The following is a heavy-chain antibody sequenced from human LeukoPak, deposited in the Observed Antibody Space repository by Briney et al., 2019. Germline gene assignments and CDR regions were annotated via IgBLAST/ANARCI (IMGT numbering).Heavy chain of an antibody. V-gene: IGHV3-30*04. CDR2: ISYDGTKR. D-gene: IGHD1-26*01. Sequence: PGGSLRLSCAASGFTFSNYAMHWVRQAPGKGLEWVAVISYDGTKRYYQDSVEGRFTISRDNSKNTLYLQVSSLRPEDTAVYYCARDLVSGSYGGWFDPRGQGTLVTVSS. CDR3: ARDLVSGSYGGWFDP. J-gene: IGHJ5*02. CDR1: GFTFSNYA.